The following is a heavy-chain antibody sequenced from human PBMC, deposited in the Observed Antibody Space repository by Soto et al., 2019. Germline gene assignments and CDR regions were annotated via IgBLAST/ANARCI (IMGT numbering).Heavy chain of an antibody. Sequence: QVQLVQSGAEVKKPGSSVKVSCKASGGTFSSYAISWVRQAPGQGLEWMGGIIPIFGTANYAQKFQGRVTITADEYTSTAYMELSSLRSEDTAVYYCARGGMWCSGGSCRENWFDPWGQGTLVTVSS. CDR2: IIPIFGTA. D-gene: IGHD2-15*01. CDR3: ARGGMWCSGGSCRENWFDP. V-gene: IGHV1-69*01. J-gene: IGHJ5*02. CDR1: GGTFSSYA.